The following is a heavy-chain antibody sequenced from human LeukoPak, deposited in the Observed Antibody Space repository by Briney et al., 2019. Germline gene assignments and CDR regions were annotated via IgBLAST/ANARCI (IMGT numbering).Heavy chain of an antibody. J-gene: IGHJ5*02. CDR1: GYTFTSNY. Sequence: ASVKVSCKAFGYTFTSNYMHWVRQAPGQGPEWMGVISPSGGSTTYAQKFQGRVTMTRDMSTSTVYMELNNLRFEDTALYYCARVEGSDWSGAFWFDPWGQGTLVTVSS. CDR3: ARVEGSDWSGAFWFDP. D-gene: IGHD6-19*01. CDR2: ISPSGGST. V-gene: IGHV1-46*01.